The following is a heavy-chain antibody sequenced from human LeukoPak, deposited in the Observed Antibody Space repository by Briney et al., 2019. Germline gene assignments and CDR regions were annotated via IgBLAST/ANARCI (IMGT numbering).Heavy chain of an antibody. V-gene: IGHV4-34*01. CDR2: INHSGST. D-gene: IGHD6-13*01. CDR3: ARVYYSSSYDYWYFDL. Sequence: SETLSLTCAVYGGSFSGYYWSWIRQPPGKGLEWIGEINHSGSTNYNPSLKSRVTIPVDTSKNQFSLKLSSVTAADTAVYYCARVYYSSSYDYWYFDLWGRGTLVTVSS. J-gene: IGHJ2*01. CDR1: GGSFSGYY.